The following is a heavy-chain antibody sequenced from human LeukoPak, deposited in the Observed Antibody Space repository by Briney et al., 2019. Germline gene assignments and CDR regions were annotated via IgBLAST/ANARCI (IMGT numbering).Heavy chain of an antibody. Sequence: ASVKVSCKASGYTFIGYYIHWGRQAPGQGLEWMGWINPNSGDTKYAQKFQGRVTMTRDTSISTAYMELSRLRSDDTAVYYCGRVVGGNYYGSETDDYWGQGTLVTVSS. CDR2: INPNSGDT. D-gene: IGHD3-10*01. CDR3: GRVVGGNYYGSETDDY. CDR1: GYTFIGYY. V-gene: IGHV1-2*02. J-gene: IGHJ4*02.